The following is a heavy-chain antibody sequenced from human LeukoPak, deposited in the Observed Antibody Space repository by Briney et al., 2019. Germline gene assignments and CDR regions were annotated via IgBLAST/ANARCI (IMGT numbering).Heavy chain of an antibody. D-gene: IGHD3-9*01. CDR2: IYPGDSDT. Sequence: GESLKISCKGSGYSFTSYWIGWVRQMPGKGLEWMGIIYPGDSDTRYSPSFQGQVTISADKSISTAYLQWSSLKASDTAMYYCARRNYDILTGYSAAFDYWGQGTLVTVSS. CDR3: ARRNYDILTGYSAAFDY. V-gene: IGHV5-51*01. J-gene: IGHJ4*02. CDR1: GYSFTSYW.